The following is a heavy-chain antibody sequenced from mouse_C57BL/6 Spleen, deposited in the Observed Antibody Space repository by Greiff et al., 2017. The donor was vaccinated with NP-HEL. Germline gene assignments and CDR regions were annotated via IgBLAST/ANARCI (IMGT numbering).Heavy chain of an antibody. Sequence: EVNVVESGGGLVKPGGSLKLSCAASGFTFSDYGMHWVRQAPEKGLEWVAYISSGSSTIYYADTVKGRFTISRDNAKNHLFRQMTSLTSEDTAMXYCARMGPYAMDYWGQGTSVTVSS. J-gene: IGHJ4*01. CDR2: ISSGSSTI. V-gene: IGHV5-17*01. CDR3: ARMGPYAMDY. CDR1: GFTFSDYG.